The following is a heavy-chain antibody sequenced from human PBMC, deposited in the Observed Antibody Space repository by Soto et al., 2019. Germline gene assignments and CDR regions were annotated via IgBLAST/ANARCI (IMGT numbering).Heavy chain of an antibody. Sequence: EMQVLESGGASVQPGGSLRLTCAVSGFSFSSYTMSWVRQSPGKGLEWVAAISFSGSSIYYADSVKGRFTVSRDNSENTLYLQMNSLTAADTAVYHCAKGATGTYLDSYLDHWGQGTLVTVSS. D-gene: IGHD1-1*01. CDR2: ISFSGSSI. CDR3: AKGATGTYLDSYLDH. V-gene: IGHV3-23*01. CDR1: GFSFSSYT. J-gene: IGHJ4*02.